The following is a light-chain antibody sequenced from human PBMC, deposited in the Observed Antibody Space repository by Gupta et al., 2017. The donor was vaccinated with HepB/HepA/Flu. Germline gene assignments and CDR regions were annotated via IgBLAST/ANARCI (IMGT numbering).Light chain of an antibody. CDR1: QDISYF. CDR2: STS. J-gene: IGKJ4*01. CDR3: QQDYTYPFT. Sequence: AFRLTQSPSSISASTGDTVTITCRASQDISYFLAWYQQKPGKAPNLLIYSTSTLQNGVPSRFSGGGSGTDFTLTITSLQSEDFATYYCQQDYTYPFTFGGGTXVEIK. V-gene: IGKV1-8*01.